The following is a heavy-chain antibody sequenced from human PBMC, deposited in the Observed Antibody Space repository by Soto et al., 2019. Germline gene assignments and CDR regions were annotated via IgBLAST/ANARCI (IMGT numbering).Heavy chain of an antibody. CDR1: GFTFSSYW. V-gene: IGHV3-74*01. CDR3: ARPSMFFRGVPEY. Sequence: PGGSLRLSCAASGFTFSSYWMHWVRQAPGKGLVWVSRINSDGSSTSYADSVKGRFTISRDNAKNTLYLQMNSLRAEDTAVYYCARPSMFFRGVPEYWGQGTLVTVSS. CDR2: INSDGSST. D-gene: IGHD3-10*01. J-gene: IGHJ4*02.